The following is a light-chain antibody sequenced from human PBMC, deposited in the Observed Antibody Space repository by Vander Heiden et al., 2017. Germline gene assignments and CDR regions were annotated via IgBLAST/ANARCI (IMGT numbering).Light chain of an antibody. CDR2: GAS. V-gene: IGKV3-20*01. J-gene: IGKJ3*01. CDR3: QQDDSSPFT. CDR1: QSVSSVY. Sequence: ETVLTQSPGTLSLSPGERATLSCRASQSVSSVYLAWYQQKPGQAPRLLIYGASSRATGIPDRFSGSGSGTDFTLTISRLEPEDFAVYYCQQDDSSPFTFGPGTKVDI.